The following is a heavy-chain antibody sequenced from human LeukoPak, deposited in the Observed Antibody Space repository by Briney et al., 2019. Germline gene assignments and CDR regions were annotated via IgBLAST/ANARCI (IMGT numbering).Heavy chain of an antibody. D-gene: IGHD6-13*01. V-gene: IGHV4-31*03. J-gene: IGHJ4*02. Sequence: SQTLSLTCTVSGGSISSGGYYWSWIRQHPGKGLEWIGYIYYSGSTYYNPSLKSRVTISVDTSKNQFSLKLSSVTAADTAVYYCARVGIAAAGTVDYWGRGTLVTVSS. CDR1: GGSISSGGYY. CDR3: ARVGIAAAGTVDY. CDR2: IYYSGST.